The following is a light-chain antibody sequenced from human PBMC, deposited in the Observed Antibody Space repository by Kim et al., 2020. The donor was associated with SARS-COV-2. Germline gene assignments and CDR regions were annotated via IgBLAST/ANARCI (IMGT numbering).Light chain of an antibody. CDR1: LNVVHF. CDR2: GSS. V-gene: IGKV1-39*01. CDR3: QQSDSSLYT. J-gene: IGKJ2*01. Sequence: SASVGDTVTITCRASLNVVHFLNWYQHKEGNAPKLLIYGSSTSQRGVPSRFTGSGSGTFFTLAINSLQREDFGTYYCQQSDSSLYTFGQGTKLEI.